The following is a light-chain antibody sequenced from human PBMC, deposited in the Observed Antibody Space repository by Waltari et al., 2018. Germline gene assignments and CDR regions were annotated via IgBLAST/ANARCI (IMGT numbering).Light chain of an antibody. Sequence: QSALAQPASVSGSPGQSITISCPGTGSDVGRYNYVSWYQQLPGKAPKVIIFDVSDRPSGVSTRFSGSKSGNTASLTISGLQAEDEADYYCGSYSGTTTYVFGTGTYVTVL. CDR2: DVS. J-gene: IGLJ1*01. CDR1: GSDVGRYNY. V-gene: IGLV2-14*03. CDR3: GSYSGTTTYV.